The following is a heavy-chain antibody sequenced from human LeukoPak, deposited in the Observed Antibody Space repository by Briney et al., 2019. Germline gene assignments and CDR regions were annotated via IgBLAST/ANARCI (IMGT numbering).Heavy chain of an antibody. Sequence: GSVKVSFTASGYTFTNYAMHWVGPAPGQKGEWMGWINAGNGNTKYSQKFQGRVTITRDTSASTAYMELSSLRSEDTAVYYCARDLQVSCSSSWYFYGMDVWGQGTTVTVSS. CDR2: INAGNGNT. J-gene: IGHJ6*02. D-gene: IGHD6-13*01. CDR3: ARDLQVSCSSSWYFYGMDV. V-gene: IGHV1-3*01. CDR1: GYTFTNYA.